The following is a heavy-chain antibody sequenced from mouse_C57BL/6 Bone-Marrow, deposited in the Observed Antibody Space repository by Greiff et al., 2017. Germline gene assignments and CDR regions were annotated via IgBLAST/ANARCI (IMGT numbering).Heavy chain of an antibody. CDR1: GYTFTSYW. Sequence: QVQLQQPGAEPVKPGASVKLSCKASGYTFTSYWMQWVKQRPGQGLEWIGEIDPSDSYTNYNQKFKGKATLTVDTSSSTAYMQLSSLTSEDSAVYYCARDGYYPLAYWGQGTLVTVSA. V-gene: IGHV1-50*01. J-gene: IGHJ3*01. CDR3: ARDGYYPLAY. CDR2: IDPSDSYT. D-gene: IGHD2-3*01.